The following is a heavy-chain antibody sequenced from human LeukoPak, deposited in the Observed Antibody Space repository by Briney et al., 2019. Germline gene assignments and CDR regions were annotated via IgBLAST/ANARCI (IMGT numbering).Heavy chain of an antibody. CDR2: ICYSGST. Sequence: PSETLSLTCTVSGGSISSSSYYWGWIRQPPGKGLEWIGSICYSGSTYYNPSLKSRVTISVDTSKNQFSLKLSSVTAADTAVYYCARQNSSGWYLYWGQGTLVTVSS. V-gene: IGHV4-39*07. D-gene: IGHD6-19*01. CDR1: GGSISSSSYY. CDR3: ARQNSSGWYLY. J-gene: IGHJ4*02.